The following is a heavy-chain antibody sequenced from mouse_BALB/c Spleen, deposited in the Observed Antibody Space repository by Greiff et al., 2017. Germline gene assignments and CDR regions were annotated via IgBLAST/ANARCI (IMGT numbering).Heavy chain of an antibody. CDR3: AREERGTLRRRPMDY. J-gene: IGHJ4*01. V-gene: IGHV5-12-1*01. CDR1: GFTFSSYD. D-gene: IGHD1-2*01. CDR2: ISSGGGST. Sequence: EVKLVESGGGLVQPGGSLKLSCAASGFTFSSYDMSWVRQTPGKRLEWVGYISSGGGSTYYPDTVKGRFTIARDKAKNTMYLQRSSLKTEDTAVYYCAREERGTLRRRPMDYWGQGTSVTVSS.